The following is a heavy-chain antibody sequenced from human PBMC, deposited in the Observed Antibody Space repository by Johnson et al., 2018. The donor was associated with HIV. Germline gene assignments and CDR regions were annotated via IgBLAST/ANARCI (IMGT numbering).Heavy chain of an antibody. V-gene: IGHV3-23*04. Sequence: VQLVESGGGVVRPGGSLRLSCAASGITVSSTYMTWVRQAPGKGLEWVSAISGSGGSTYYADSVKGRFTISRDNSKNTLYLQMNSLRAEDTAVYYCAKDGVGATPFAFDIWGQGTMVTVSS. D-gene: IGHD1-26*01. CDR2: ISGSGGST. CDR3: AKDGVGATPFAFDI. CDR1: GITVSSTY. J-gene: IGHJ3*02.